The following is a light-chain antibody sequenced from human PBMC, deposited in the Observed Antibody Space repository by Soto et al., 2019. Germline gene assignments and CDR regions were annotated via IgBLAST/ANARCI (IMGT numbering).Light chain of an antibody. CDR1: ESLGSN. J-gene: IGKJ3*01. Sequence: EVVMTQSPATLSVSPGEGATLSCRASESLGSNLAWYQQKPGQAPRLLIYGASTRATGIPARFSGSGSRTEFTLTISSLQSEDSALYYCQHYDTWPTFGPGTKVDIK. CDR3: QHYDTWPT. V-gene: IGKV3D-15*01. CDR2: GAS.